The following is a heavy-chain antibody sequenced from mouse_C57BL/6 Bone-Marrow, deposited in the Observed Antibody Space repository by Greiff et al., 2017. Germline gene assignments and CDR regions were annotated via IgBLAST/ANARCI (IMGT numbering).Heavy chain of an antibody. D-gene: IGHD1-1*01. CDR1: GYAFSSSW. V-gene: IGHV1-82*01. Sequence: VQLQQSGPELVKPGASVKISCKASGYAFSSSWMNWVKQRPGKGLEWIGRIYPGDGDPNYNGKFKGKATLTADKTSSTAYMQLSSLTSEDSAVYFCAREGSSPLYAMDYWGQGTSVTVSS. CDR3: AREGSSPLYAMDY. CDR2: IYPGDGDP. J-gene: IGHJ4*01.